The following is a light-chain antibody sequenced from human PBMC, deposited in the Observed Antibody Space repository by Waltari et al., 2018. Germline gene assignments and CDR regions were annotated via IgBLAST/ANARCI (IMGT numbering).Light chain of an antibody. CDR2: AAS. V-gene: IGKV1D-12*01. CDR1: QGISRR. J-gene: IGKJ5*01. CDR3: QQANSFPPS. Sequence: IQMTQSSSSVSSSVGDRCTIPCRARQGISRRLAWYQQKPGKAPKLLIYAASSLQSGVPSRFSGSGSGTDFTLIISSLQPEDFATYCCQQANSFPPSFGQGTRLEIK.